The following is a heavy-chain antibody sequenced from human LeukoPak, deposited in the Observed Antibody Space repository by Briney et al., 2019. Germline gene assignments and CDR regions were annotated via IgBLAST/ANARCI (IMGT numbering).Heavy chain of an antibody. CDR1: GFTFSSYS. CDR3: ARALLWFGEATI. CDR2: ISSSSSTI. J-gene: IGHJ3*02. Sequence: GGSLRLSCAASGFTFSSYSMNWVRHAPGKGLELVSYISSSSSTIYYADSVKGRFTISRDNAKNSLYLQMNSLRAEDTAVYYCARALLWFGEATIWGQGTMVTVSS. D-gene: IGHD3-10*01. V-gene: IGHV3-48*01.